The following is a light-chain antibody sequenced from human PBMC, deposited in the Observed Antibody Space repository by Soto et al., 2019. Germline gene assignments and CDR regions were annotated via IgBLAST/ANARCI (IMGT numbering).Light chain of an antibody. V-gene: IGKV1-5*03. CDR3: QHYNSYSVS. Sequence: DIQMTQSPSTLSGSVGARVTITCRASQTISSWLAWYKQKPGKAPKLLIYKASTLKSGVPSRFSGSGSGTEFTLTISSLQPDDFATYYCQHYNSYSVSFGQGTKVELK. CDR1: QTISSW. CDR2: KAS. J-gene: IGKJ1*01.